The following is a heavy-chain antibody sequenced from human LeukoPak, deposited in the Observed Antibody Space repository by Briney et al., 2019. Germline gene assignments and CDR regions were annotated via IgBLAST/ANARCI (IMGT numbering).Heavy chain of an antibody. D-gene: IGHD1-26*01. CDR3: ARENSGSYYPPAAFDI. CDR1: GGTFSSYA. Sequence: SVKVSCKASGGTFSSYAISWVRQAPGQGLEWMGAIIPIFGTANYAQKFQGRVTITTDESTSTAYMELSSLRSEDTAVYYCARENSGSYYPPAAFDIWGQGTMVTVSS. V-gene: IGHV1-69*05. CDR2: IIPIFGTA. J-gene: IGHJ3*02.